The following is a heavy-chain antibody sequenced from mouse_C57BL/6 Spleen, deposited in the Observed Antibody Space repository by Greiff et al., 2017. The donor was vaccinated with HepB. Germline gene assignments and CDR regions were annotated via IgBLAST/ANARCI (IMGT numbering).Heavy chain of an antibody. Sequence: EVQLVESGGGLVKPGGSLKLSCAASGFTFSDYGMHWVRQAPEKGLEWVAYISSGSSTIYYADTVKVRFTISRDNAKNTLFLQMTSLRSEDTAMYYCARPYYGYDLYAMDYWGQGTSVTVSS. V-gene: IGHV5-17*01. D-gene: IGHD2-9*01. CDR1: GFTFSDYG. CDR2: ISSGSSTI. CDR3: ARPYYGYDLYAMDY. J-gene: IGHJ4*01.